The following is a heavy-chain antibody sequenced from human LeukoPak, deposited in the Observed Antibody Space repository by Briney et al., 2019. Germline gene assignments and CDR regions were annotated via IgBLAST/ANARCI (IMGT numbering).Heavy chain of an antibody. CDR1: GYSFTGYA. V-gene: IGHV7-4-1*02. D-gene: IGHD6-13*01. CDR3: ARALSIAAAAGGY. J-gene: IGHJ4*02. Sequence: ASVKVACKASGYSFTGYAMNWVRQAPGQGLEWMGWINTNTGNPTYAQGFTGRFVFSLDTSVTTAYLQISSLKTEDTAVYYCARALSIAAAAGGYWGQGTLVTVSS. CDR2: INTNTGNP.